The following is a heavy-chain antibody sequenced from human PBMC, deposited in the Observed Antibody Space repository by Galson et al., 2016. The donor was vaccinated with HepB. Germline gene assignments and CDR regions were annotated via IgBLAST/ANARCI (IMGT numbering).Heavy chain of an antibody. Sequence: SLRLSCAASGFTFSAYWLSWVRQSPGKGLEWVASINQDGSARYYVDSAKGRFIISRDNARTSLSLQVNSLRVDDTSRYYCVSGYTSGIWGQGTMVTVSS. CDR3: VSGYTSGI. CDR2: INQDGSAR. CDR1: GFTFSAYW. J-gene: IGHJ3*02. D-gene: IGHD6-25*01. V-gene: IGHV3-7*01.